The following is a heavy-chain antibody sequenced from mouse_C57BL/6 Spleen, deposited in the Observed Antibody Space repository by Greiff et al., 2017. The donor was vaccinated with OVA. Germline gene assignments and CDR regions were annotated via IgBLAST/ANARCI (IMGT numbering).Heavy chain of an antibody. CDR3: ARDDGYYVFAY. D-gene: IGHD2-3*01. J-gene: IGHJ3*01. V-gene: IGHV1-82*01. CDR2: IYPGDGDT. Sequence: VHLQQSGPELVKPGASVKISCKASGYAFSSSWMNWVKQRPGKGLEWIGRIYPGDGDTNYNGKFKGKATLTADKSSSTAYMQLSSLTSEDSAVYFCARDDGYYVFAYWGQGTLVTVSA. CDR1: GYAFSSSW.